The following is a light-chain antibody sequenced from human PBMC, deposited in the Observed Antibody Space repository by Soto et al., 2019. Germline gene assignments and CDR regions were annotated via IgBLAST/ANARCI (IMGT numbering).Light chain of an antibody. CDR1: QSVSSY. J-gene: IGKJ3*01. CDR2: DAS. Sequence: EIVLTQSPATLSLSPGERATLSCRASQSVSSYLAWYQQKPGQAPRLLIYDASNRATGIPDRFSGSGSGTDFTLTISSLEPEDFAVYYCQQRSNWPRFTFGPGTKVDIK. V-gene: IGKV3-11*01. CDR3: QQRSNWPRFT.